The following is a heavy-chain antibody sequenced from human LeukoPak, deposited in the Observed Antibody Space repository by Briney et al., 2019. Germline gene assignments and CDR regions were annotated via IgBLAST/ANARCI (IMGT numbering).Heavy chain of an antibody. D-gene: IGHD2-15*01. CDR1: EFTFSTYA. CDR2: ISGSGDST. Sequence: GGSLRLSCAASEFTFSTYAMNWVGHAPGKGLEGVSGISGSGDSTYYADSVKGRFTISRDNSKNTLYLQMNSLRADDTALYYCAKGDGINHYHWFDPWGQGTQVTVSS. J-gene: IGHJ5*02. CDR3: AKGDGINHYHWFDP. V-gene: IGHV3-23*01.